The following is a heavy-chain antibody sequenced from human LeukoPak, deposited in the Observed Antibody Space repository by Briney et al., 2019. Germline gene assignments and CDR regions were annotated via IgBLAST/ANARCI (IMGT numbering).Heavy chain of an antibody. D-gene: IGHD2-15*01. V-gene: IGHV1-2*06. CDR3: ARDLNCSGGSCYSGWFDP. CDR2: INPNSGGT. Sequence: ASVKVSCKASGYTFTGYYMHWVRQAPGQGLEWMGRINPNSGGTNYAQKFQGRVTMTRDTSINTAYMDLSRLRSDDTAVYYCARDLNCSGGSCYSGWFDPWGQGTLVTVSS. J-gene: IGHJ5*02. CDR1: GYTFTGYY.